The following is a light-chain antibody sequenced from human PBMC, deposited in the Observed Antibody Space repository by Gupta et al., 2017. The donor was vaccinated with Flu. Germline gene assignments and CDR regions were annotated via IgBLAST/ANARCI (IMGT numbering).Light chain of an antibody. CDR2: GAS. V-gene: IGKV3-20*01. J-gene: IGKJ1*01. CDR3: QHFGTSSRT. Sequence: VLTQSPGTLSLSPGDRATLSCRASQSIGVNYIAWYQHKPGQAPRLLLYGASSRFTGVPDRFSGSGSGTDFTLTISSLVPEDFAVYYCQHFGTSSRTFAQGTKVDVK. CDR1: QSIGVNY.